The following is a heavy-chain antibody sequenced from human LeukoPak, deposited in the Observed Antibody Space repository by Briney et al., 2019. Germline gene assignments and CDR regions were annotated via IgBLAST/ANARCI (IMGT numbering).Heavy chain of an antibody. D-gene: IGHD5-12*01. CDR1: GGSISSYY. CDR3: ARGSGGYRRLDY. V-gene: IGHV4-59*12. J-gene: IGHJ4*02. CDR2: IYYSGST. Sequence: DPSETLSLTCTVSGGSISSYYWSWIRQPPGKGLEWIGYIYYSGSTNYNPSLKSRVTISVDTSKNQFSLKLSSVTAADTAVYYCARGSGGYRRLDYWGQGTLVTVSS.